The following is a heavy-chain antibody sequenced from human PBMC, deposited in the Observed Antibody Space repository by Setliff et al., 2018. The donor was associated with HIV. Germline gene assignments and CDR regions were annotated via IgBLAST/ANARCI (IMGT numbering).Heavy chain of an antibody. CDR2: FDPEDDET. D-gene: IGHD3-9*01. J-gene: IGHJ3*02. CDR3: ATSGFYDILTGPTPGVFDI. V-gene: IGHV1-24*01. Sequence: ASVKVSCKVSGYTLSELSMHWVRQAPGEGLEWMGGFDPEDDETIYAQKFQGRVTMTEDTSTDTAYMALSSLRSEDTAMYYCATSGFYDILTGPTPGVFDIWGQGTMVTVPS. CDR1: GYTLSELS.